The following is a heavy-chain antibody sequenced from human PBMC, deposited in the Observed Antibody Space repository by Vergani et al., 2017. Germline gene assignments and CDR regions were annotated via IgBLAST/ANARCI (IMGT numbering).Heavy chain of an antibody. CDR2: IYPGDSAT. CDR1: GYSFTSYW. D-gene: IGHD1-26*01. Sequence: EVQLVQSGAEVKKPGESLKISCKGSGYSFTSYWIGWVRQMPGKGLEWMGIIYPGDSATRYSPSFQGQVTISADKSISTAYLQWSSLKASDTVMYYCARHEAGATILYPFDYWGQGTLVTVSS. CDR3: ARHEAGATILYPFDY. V-gene: IGHV5-51*01. J-gene: IGHJ4*02.